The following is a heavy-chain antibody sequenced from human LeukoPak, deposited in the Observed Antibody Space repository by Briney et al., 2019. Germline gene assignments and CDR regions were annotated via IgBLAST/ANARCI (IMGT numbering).Heavy chain of an antibody. D-gene: IGHD6-13*01. J-gene: IGHJ6*03. CDR2: INPKSGGT. CDR1: GYTFTGYY. V-gene: IGHV1-2*02. CDR3: ARDPAADYYYYMDV. Sequence: ASVKVSCKASGYTFTGYYMHGVRQAPGQGREWMGWINPKSGGTNYVQKFQGRVTMTRDTSISTAYMELSRLRSDDTAVYYCARDPAADYYYYMDVWGKGTTVTVSS.